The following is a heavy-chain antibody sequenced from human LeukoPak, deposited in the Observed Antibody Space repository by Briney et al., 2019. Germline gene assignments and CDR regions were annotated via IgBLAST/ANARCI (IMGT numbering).Heavy chain of an antibody. CDR2: IYPGDSDT. CDR1: GYSFTYYW. CDR3: ARLWISRDYGDYRNNWFDP. V-gene: IGHV5-51*01. D-gene: IGHD4-17*01. J-gene: IGHJ5*02. Sequence: GESLKISCQGSGYSFTYYWIGWGRQMPGKGLEWMGIIYPGDSDTRYSPSFQGQVTISADKSISTAYLQWSGLKASDTAMYYCARLWISRDYGDYRNNWFDPWGQGTLVTVSS.